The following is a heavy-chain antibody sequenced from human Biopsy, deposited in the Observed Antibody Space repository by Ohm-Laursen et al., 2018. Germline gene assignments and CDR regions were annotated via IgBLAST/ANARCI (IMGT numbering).Heavy chain of an antibody. CDR3: VRGVDYYDPYHYYALDV. Sequence: SQTLSLTCAVYGESFNGYYWSRIRQTPGKGLEWIGEINHSGRTNYNPSLKSRVTISVDTSKNQFSLKMRSVTAADTAVYYCVRGVDYYDPYHYYALDVWGQGTTVTVSS. J-gene: IGHJ6*02. CDR1: GESFNGYY. CDR2: INHSGRT. V-gene: IGHV4-34*01. D-gene: IGHD3-22*01.